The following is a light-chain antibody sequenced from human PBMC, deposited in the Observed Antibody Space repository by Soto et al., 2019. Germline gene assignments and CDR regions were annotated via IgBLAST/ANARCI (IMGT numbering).Light chain of an antibody. V-gene: IGKV1-5*01. CDR2: GAS. Sequence: DIQMTQSPSTLSASVGDRVTITCRAGQSISIWLAWYQQKPGKAPKHLIYGASTVQSGVPSRFSGSGSGTEFTLTISSLQPDDFATYYCQHYNAYSQTFGPGTKVEIK. CDR3: QHYNAYSQT. CDR1: QSISIW. J-gene: IGKJ3*01.